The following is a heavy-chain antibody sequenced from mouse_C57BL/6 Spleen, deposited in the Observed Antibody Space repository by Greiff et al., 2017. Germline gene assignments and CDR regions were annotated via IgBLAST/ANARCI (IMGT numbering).Heavy chain of an antibody. D-gene: IGHD2-4*01. V-gene: IGHV1-18*01. CDR1: GYTFTDYN. Sequence: VQLQQSGPELVKPGASVKIPCKASGYTFTDYNMDWVKQSHGKSLEWIGDINPNNGGNIYNQKFKGKATLTVDKSSSTAYMELRSLTSEDTAVYYCARRVSTMITARTAYWYFDVWGTGTTVTVSS. CDR3: ARRVSTMITARTAYWYFDV. CDR2: INPNNGGN. J-gene: IGHJ1*03.